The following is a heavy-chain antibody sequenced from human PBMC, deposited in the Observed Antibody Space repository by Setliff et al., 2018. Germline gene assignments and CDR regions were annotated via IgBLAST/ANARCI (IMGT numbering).Heavy chain of an antibody. CDR1: GYTFSDYG. J-gene: IGHJ4*02. Sequence: ASVKVSCKTSGYTFSDYGIAWVRQAPGQGLEWMGWISAHTGNTFYTPKLHGRVTLTTDTSARTAYMELRSLSSGDTAVYYCSRLVRFCTRTACQRLSGGEFWGQGTLVTVSS. D-gene: IGHD2-8*01. CDR3: SRLVRFCTRTACQRLSGGEF. V-gene: IGHV1-18*01. CDR2: ISAHTGNT.